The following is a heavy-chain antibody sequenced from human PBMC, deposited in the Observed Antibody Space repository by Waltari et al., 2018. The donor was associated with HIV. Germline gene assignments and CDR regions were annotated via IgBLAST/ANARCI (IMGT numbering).Heavy chain of an antibody. CDR3: ARVATVPLGY. CDR2: INSNVGNT. Sequence: QVQLVQSGAEVKKPGASVKVSCKTSGYSFTSYDINWVRQASGQGLELMGWINSNVGNTGYAQRFQGRITMTRNTSTSTAYMELSGLTSEDTAVYYCARVATVPLGYWGQGTLVTVS. D-gene: IGHD2-21*02. J-gene: IGHJ4*02. CDR1: GYSFTSYD. V-gene: IGHV1-8*01.